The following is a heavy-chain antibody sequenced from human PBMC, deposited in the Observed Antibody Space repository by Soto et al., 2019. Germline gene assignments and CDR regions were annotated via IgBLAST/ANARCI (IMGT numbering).Heavy chain of an antibody. Sequence: QVQLQESGPGLVKPSQTLSLTCTVSGGSISSGDYYWSWIRQPPGKGLEWIGYIYYSGSTYYNPSLKSRVTLSVDTSKHQFSLKLSSVTAADTAVYYCARDRLVEPMVRGPMPLYYYYGMDVWGQGTTVTVSS. J-gene: IGHJ6*02. CDR1: GGSISSGDYY. CDR2: IYYSGST. CDR3: ARDRLVEPMVRGPMPLYYYYGMDV. V-gene: IGHV4-30-4*01. D-gene: IGHD3-10*01.